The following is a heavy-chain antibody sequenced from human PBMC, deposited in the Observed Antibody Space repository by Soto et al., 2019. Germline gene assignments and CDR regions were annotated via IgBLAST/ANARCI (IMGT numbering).Heavy chain of an antibody. V-gene: IGHV1-8*01. CDR3: AGSTRYYDFWSGSSRGFDY. Sequence: ASVKVSCKASEYTTTSYEINWVRQPNEQGLEWMGWMNPNSGNTGYAQKFQGRVTMTRNTSISTAYMELSSLRSEDTAVYYCAGSTRYYDFWSGSSRGFDYWGQGTLVTVSS. CDR1: EYTTTSYE. CDR2: MNPNSGNT. D-gene: IGHD3-3*01. J-gene: IGHJ4*02.